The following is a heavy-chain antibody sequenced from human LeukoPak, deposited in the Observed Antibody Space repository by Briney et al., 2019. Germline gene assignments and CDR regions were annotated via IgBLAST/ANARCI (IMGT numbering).Heavy chain of an antibody. V-gene: IGHV1-2*02. J-gene: IGHJ4*02. Sequence: ASVKVSCTASGYTFTSYAIHWVRQAPGQGLEWMGWITPSGGTNYPQKFQGRVSITWDTSITTAYMDLSRLTSDDTAVYYCARDRYGDGFAHLDYWGQGALVTVSS. CDR3: ARDRYGDGFAHLDY. CDR1: GYTFTSYA. CDR2: ITPSGGT. D-gene: IGHD5-24*01.